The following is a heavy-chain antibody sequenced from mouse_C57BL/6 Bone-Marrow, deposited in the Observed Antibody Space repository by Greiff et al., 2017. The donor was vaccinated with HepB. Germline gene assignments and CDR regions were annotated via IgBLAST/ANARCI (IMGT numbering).Heavy chain of an antibody. CDR2: IDPENGDT. Sequence: EVQLQQSGAELVRPGASVKLSCTASGFNIKDDYMHWVKQRPEQGLEWIGWIDPENGDTEYASKFQGKATITADTSSNTAYLQLSSLTSEDTAVYYCTTERWLKDFDVWGTGTTVTVSS. J-gene: IGHJ1*03. D-gene: IGHD1-3*01. V-gene: IGHV14-4*01. CDR1: GFNIKDDY. CDR3: TTERWLKDFDV.